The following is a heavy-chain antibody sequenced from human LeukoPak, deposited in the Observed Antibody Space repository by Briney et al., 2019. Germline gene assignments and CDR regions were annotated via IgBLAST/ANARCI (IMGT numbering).Heavy chain of an antibody. D-gene: IGHD6-13*01. CDR1: GGSFSGYY. J-gene: IGHJ6*02. V-gene: IGHV4-34*01. CDR2: INHSGST. Sequence: PSETLSLTCAVYGGSFSGYYWSWIRQPPGKGLEWIGEINHSGSTNYNPSLKSRVTISVDTSKNQFSLKLSSVTAADTAVYYCARYRARNIAATGTDYYYGMDVWGQGTTVTVSS. CDR3: ARYRARNIAATGTDYYYGMDV.